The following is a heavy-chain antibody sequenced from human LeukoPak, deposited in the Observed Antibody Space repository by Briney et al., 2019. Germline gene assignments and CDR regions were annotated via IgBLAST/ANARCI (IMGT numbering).Heavy chain of an antibody. D-gene: IGHD3-16*01. CDR2: INHNGNAN. V-gene: IGHV3-7*03. J-gene: IGHJ6*02. CDR1: GFTFSSYW. CDR3: ARGGGLDV. Sequence: SGGPLRLSCAASGFTFSSYWMNWARQAPGKGLEWVASINHNGNANYYVDSVKGRFTISRDNAKNSLYLQMSNLRAEDTAVYFCARGGGLDVWGQGATVTVSS.